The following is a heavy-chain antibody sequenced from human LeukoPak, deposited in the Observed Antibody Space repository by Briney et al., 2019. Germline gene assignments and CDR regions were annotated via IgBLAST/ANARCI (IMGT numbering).Heavy chain of an antibody. CDR3: ARRGVLRYFDWLLG. J-gene: IGHJ4*02. CDR2: INHSGST. V-gene: IGHV4-39*07. Sequence: SETLSLTCTVSGDSITSRSYYWGWIRQAPGKGLEWIGEINHSGSTNYNPSLKSRVTISVDTSKNQFSLKLSSVTAADTAVYYCARRGVLRYFDWLLGWGQGTLVTVSS. D-gene: IGHD3-9*01. CDR1: GDSITSRSYY.